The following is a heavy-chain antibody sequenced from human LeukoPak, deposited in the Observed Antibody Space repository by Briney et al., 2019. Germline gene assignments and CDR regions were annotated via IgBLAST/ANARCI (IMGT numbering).Heavy chain of an antibody. CDR1: GFSFSTYA. D-gene: IGHD6-19*01. Sequence: PGGSLRLSCAASGFSFSTYAMNWVRQAPGKGLEWVSAISSGSSYIYYADSVKGRFTISRDNAKKSLYLQMNSLRAEDTAVYYCARDLAVAGQGADYWGQGTLVTVSS. CDR2: ISSGSSYI. J-gene: IGHJ4*02. CDR3: ARDLAVAGQGADY. V-gene: IGHV3-21*01.